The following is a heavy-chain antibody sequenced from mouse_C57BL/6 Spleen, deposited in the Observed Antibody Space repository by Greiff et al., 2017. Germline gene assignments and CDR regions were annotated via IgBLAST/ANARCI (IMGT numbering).Heavy chain of an antibody. V-gene: IGHV1-76*01. D-gene: IGHD1-1*01. CDR3: ARLGITTVVANYFDY. J-gene: IGHJ2*01. CDR1: GYTFTDYY. CDR2: IYPGSGNT. Sequence: QVQLQQSGAELVRPGASVKLSCKASGYTFTDYYINWVKQRPGQGLEWIARIYPGSGNTYYNEKFKGKATLTAEKSSSTAYMQLSSLTSEDSAVYFCARLGITTVVANYFDYWGQGTTLTVSS.